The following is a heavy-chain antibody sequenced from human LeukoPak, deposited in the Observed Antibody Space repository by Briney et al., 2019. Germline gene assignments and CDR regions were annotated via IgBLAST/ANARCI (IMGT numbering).Heavy chain of an antibody. CDR1: GNYW. J-gene: IGHJ4*02. CDR2: INSDGSWT. CDR3: VSFYETY. V-gene: IGHV3-74*01. D-gene: IGHD2/OR15-2a*01. Sequence: GGSLRLSCAASGNYWMHWVRQVPGKGLVWVSHINSDGSWTSYADSVKGRFTISKDNAKNTVYLQMNSLRAGDTAVYYCVSFYETYWGRGTLVTVSS.